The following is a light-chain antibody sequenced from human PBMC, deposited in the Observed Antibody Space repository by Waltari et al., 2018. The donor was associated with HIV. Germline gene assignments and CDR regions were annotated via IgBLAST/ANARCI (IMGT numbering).Light chain of an antibody. CDR1: SSNLGNDF. J-gene: IGLJ2*01. CDR3: GTWDRSMDGGV. Sequence: QSVLTQPPSVSAAPGQTVAISCSVSSSNLGNDFVYLYQHVPGSAPKLLIYDNDKRPSGIPDRFSGSKSGTSATLDITGLQTGDGADYYCGTWDRSMDGGVFGGGTKLTVL. V-gene: IGLV1-51*01. CDR2: DND.